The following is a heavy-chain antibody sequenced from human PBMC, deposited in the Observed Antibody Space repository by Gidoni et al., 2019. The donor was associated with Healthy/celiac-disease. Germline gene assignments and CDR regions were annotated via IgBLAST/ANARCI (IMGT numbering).Heavy chain of an antibody. V-gene: IGHV5-10-1*01. CDR3: ARQHMVRGVPLGYFDY. J-gene: IGHJ4*02. CDR2: IDPSDSYT. CDR1: GYSFTSYW. Sequence: EVQLVQYGAEVKKPGESLRISCKGSGYSFTSYWISWVRQMPGKGLEWMGRIDPSDSYTNYSPSFQGHVTISADKSISTAYLQWSSLKASDTAMYYCARQHMVRGVPLGYFDYWGQGTLVTVSS. D-gene: IGHD3-10*01.